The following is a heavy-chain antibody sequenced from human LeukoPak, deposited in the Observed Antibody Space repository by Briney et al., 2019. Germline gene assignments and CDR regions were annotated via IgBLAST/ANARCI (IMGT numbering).Heavy chain of an antibody. CDR3: ARAPSEIGGYYPEYFRH. V-gene: IGHV3-74*01. CDR1: GFTFSSYW. D-gene: IGHD3-22*01. J-gene: IGHJ1*01. Sequence: GGSLRLSCAASGFTFSSYWMHWVRHAPGKGLVWVSRIKGDGSTNYADSVKGRFTISRDNAKNTVSLQMNSLRAEDTGVYYCARAPSEIGGYYPEYFRHWGQGTLVTVSS. CDR2: IKGDGST.